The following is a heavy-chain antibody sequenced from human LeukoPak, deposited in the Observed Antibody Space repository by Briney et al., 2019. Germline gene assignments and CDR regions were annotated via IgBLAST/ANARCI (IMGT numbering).Heavy chain of an antibody. CDR1: GGTFSSYA. CDR3: ASPKYYDFWSGYYSFDY. V-gene: IGHV1-69*13. CDR2: IIPIFGTA. D-gene: IGHD3-3*01. Sequence: SVKVSCKASGGTFSSYAISWVRQAPGQGLEWMGGIIPIFGTANYAQKFQGRVTITADESTSTAYMELSSLRSEDTAMYYCASPKYYDFWSGYYSFDYWGQGALVTVSS. J-gene: IGHJ4*02.